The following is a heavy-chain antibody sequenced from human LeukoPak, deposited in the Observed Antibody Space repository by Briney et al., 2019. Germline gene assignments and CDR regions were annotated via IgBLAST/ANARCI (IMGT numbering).Heavy chain of an antibody. CDR2: IYTSGST. J-gene: IGHJ3*02. CDR3: ARERGSSWDDAFDI. D-gene: IGHD6-13*01. V-gene: IGHV4-4*07. Sequence: PSETLSLTCTVSGGSISSYYWSWIRQPAGKGLEWIGRIYTSGSTNYNPSLKSRVTMSVDTSKNQFSLKLSSVTAADTAVYSCARERGSSWDDAFDIWGQGTMVTVSS. CDR1: GGSISSYY.